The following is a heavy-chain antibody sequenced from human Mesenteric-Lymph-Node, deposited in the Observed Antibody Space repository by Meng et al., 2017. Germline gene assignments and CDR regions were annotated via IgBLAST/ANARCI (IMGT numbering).Heavy chain of an antibody. D-gene: IGHD4-11*01. CDR3: ARGTTVTYYGMDV. CDR2: IYYSGST. J-gene: IGHJ6*02. Sequence: SETLSLTCTVSGGSISSSSYYWGWIRQPPGKGLEWIGSIYYSGSTYYNPSLKSRVTISVDTSKNQFSLKLSSVTAADTAVYYCARGTTVTYYGMDVWGQGTTVTVSS. V-gene: IGHV4-39*07. CDR1: GGSISSSSYY.